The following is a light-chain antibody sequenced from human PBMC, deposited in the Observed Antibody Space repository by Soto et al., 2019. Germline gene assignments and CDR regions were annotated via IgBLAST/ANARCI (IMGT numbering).Light chain of an antibody. CDR3: SSYAGSTL. CDR2: EVS. CDR1: SSDVGGYNY. Sequence: QSALTQPPSASGSPGQSVTISCTGTSSDVGGYNYVSWYQQHPGKAPKLMIYEVSNRPSGVPDRFSGSKSGNTASLTVSGLQAEDEADYYCSSYAGSTLFGGGTKVTVL. V-gene: IGLV2-8*01. J-gene: IGLJ2*01.